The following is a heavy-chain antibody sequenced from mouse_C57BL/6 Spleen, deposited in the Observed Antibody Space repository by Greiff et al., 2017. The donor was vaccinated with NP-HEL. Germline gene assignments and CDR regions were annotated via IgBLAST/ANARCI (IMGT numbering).Heavy chain of an antibody. CDR3: ARDSRPYGGAWFAY. Sequence: QVQLQQSGPGLVQPSQSLSITCTVSGFSLTSYGVHWVRQSPGKGLEWLGVIWSGGSTDYNAAFVSRLSISTDNSKSQVFFKMNIRQADDTAIYYCARDSRPYGGAWFAYWGQGTLVTVSA. CDR2: IWSGGST. V-gene: IGHV2-2*01. J-gene: IGHJ3*01. CDR1: GFSLTSYG. D-gene: IGHD1-1*01.